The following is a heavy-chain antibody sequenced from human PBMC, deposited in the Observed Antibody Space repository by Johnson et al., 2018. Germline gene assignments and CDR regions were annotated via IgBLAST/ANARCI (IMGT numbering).Heavy chain of an antibody. Sequence: VQLQESGGGLVQPGGSXSLSCAASGFTFSSYAMSWVRQAPGKGLEWVSAISGSGGSTYYADSVKGRFTISRDNAKNSLDVQTNSLIAEDTAVYYGARPNCSGCSGYRYYYYYYMDVWGKGTTVTVSS. J-gene: IGHJ6*03. V-gene: IGHV3-23*01. CDR2: ISGSGGST. CDR1: GFTFSSYA. CDR3: ARPNCSGCSGYRYYYYYYMDV. D-gene: IGHD2-15*01.